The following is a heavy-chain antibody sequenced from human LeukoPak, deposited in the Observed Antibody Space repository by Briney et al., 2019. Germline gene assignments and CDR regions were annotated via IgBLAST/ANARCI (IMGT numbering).Heavy chain of an antibody. Sequence: ASVRVSCKTSGYTFTGYDINWVRQATGQGLEWMGWMNPNTGDTGYAQKFQGRVTMTRNSSIDTAYMELSGLRSEDTAVYYCTRGPLSGSSRDYWGQGTLLTVS. CDR3: TRGPLSGSSRDY. D-gene: IGHD1-26*01. V-gene: IGHV1-8*01. CDR2: MNPNTGDT. CDR1: GYTFTGYD. J-gene: IGHJ4*02.